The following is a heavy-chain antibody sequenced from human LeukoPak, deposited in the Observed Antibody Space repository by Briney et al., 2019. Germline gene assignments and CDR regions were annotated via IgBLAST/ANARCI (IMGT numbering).Heavy chain of an antibody. V-gene: IGHV3-23*01. Sequence: GGSLRLSCAASGFTFSSYDMSWVRQAPGKGLEWVSAIGGRGRNTYYADSVKGRFTISRDNSKNIVYLQMNSLRAEDTAVYYCAKHQVRSHDYWGQGTLVTVS. D-gene: IGHD4-17*01. CDR2: IGGRGRNT. CDR1: GFTFSSYD. CDR3: AKHQVRSHDY. J-gene: IGHJ4*02.